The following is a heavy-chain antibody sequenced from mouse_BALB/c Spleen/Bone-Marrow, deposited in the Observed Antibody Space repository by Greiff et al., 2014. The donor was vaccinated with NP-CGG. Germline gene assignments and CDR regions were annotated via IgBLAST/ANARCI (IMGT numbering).Heavy chain of an antibody. CDR3: ARWLLGYAMDY. Sequence: QVQLQQSGAELVKPGASVKLSCKASGYTFTSYWMHWVKQRPGQGLEWIGEIDPSDSYTNYNQKFKGKATLTVDKSFSTAYMQLSSLTSEDSAVYYCARWLLGYAMDYWGQGTSVTVSS. J-gene: IGHJ4*01. CDR1: GYTFTSYW. D-gene: IGHD2-3*01. CDR2: IDPSDSYT. V-gene: IGHV1-69*02.